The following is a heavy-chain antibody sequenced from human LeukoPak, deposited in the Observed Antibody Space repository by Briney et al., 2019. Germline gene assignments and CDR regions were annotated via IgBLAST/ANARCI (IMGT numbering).Heavy chain of an antibody. V-gene: IGHV3-23*01. J-gene: IGHJ4*02. CDR1: GFTFSSYA. CDR2: ITDSGDT. D-gene: IGHD1-20*01. Sequence: GGSLRLSCAASGFTFSSYAMNWVRQAPGKGPEWVSAITDSGDTYYADSVKGRFTISRDTSNKTAYLEMNSLRVDDTAVYYCARDVISRQMITLGLGFWGQGTLVTVSS. CDR3: ARDVISRQMITLGLGF.